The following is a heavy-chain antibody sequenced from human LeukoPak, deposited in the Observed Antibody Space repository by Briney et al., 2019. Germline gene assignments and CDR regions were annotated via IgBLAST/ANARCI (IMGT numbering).Heavy chain of an antibody. CDR1: GGSISSSSYY. Sequence: SETLSLTCTVSGGSISSSSYYWGWIRQPPGKGLEWIGSIYYSGSTYYNPSLKSRVTISVDTSKNQFSLKLSSVTAADTAVYYCARDGMVRGPSWLDPWGQGTLVTVSS. J-gene: IGHJ5*02. D-gene: IGHD3-10*01. CDR3: ARDGMVRGPSWLDP. V-gene: IGHV4-39*07. CDR2: IYYSGST.